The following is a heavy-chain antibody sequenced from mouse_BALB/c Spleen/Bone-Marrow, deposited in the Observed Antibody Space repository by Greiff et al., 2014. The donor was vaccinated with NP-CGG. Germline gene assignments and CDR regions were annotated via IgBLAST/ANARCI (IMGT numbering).Heavy chain of an antibody. CDR2: ISSGGSYT. V-gene: IGHV5-9-4*01. CDR3: ARDHYGYYTMDY. J-gene: IGHJ4*01. CDR1: GFTFSSYA. Sequence: EVKLVESGGGLVKPGGSLKLSCAASGFTFSSYAMSWVRQSPEKRLEWVAEISSGGSYTYYPDTVKGRFTISRDNAKNTLYLEMSSQRSEDTAMYYCARDHYGYYTMDYWGQGTSVTVSS. D-gene: IGHD1-2*01.